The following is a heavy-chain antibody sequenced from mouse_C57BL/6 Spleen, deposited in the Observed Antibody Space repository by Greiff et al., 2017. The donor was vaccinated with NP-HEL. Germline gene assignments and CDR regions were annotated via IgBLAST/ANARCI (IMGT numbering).Heavy chain of an antibody. CDR2: ISDGGSYT. V-gene: IGHV5-4*01. Sequence: EVKVVESGGGLVKPGGSLKLSCAASGFTFSSYAMSWVRQTPEKRLEWVATISDGGSYTYYPDNVKGRFTISRDNAKNNLYLQMSHLKSEDTAMYYCAREGSYGSSYRFDYWGQGTTLTVSS. CDR3: AREGSYGSSYRFDY. D-gene: IGHD1-1*01. CDR1: GFTFSSYA. J-gene: IGHJ2*01.